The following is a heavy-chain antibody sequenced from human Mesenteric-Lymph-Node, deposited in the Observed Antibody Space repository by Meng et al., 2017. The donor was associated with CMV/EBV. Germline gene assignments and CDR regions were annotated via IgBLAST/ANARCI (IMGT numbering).Heavy chain of an antibody. J-gene: IGHJ3*02. D-gene: IGHD2-15*01. CDR2: VYSSGST. CDR1: GGSFSDYY. Sequence: GSLRLSCTVSGGSFSDYYWTWIRQPPGKGLEWIGYVYSSGSTNYNPSLKSRATISVDTSKNQFFLNLSSVTAADTAVHYCARDRGGGAFDIWGQGTMVTVSS. CDR3: ARDRGGGAFDI. V-gene: IGHV4-59*01.